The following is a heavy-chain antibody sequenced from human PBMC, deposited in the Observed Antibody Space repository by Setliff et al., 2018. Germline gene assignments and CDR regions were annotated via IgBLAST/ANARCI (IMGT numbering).Heavy chain of an antibody. J-gene: IGHJ6*03. D-gene: IGHD6-25*01. V-gene: IGHV2-70*11. CDR3: AQIAASSYYYYYMDV. Sequence: SGPTLVNPTQTLTLTCTFSGFSLSTSGMCVSWIRQPPGKALEWLARIDWDDDKYYSTSLKTRLTISKDTSKNQVVLTMTNMDPVDTATYYCAQIAASSYYYYYMDVWGKGTTVTVSS. CDR2: IDWDDDK. CDR1: GFSLSTSGMC.